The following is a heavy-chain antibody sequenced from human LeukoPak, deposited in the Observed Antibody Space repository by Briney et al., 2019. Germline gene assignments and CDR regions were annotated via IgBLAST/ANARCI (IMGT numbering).Heavy chain of an antibody. J-gene: IGHJ4*02. CDR3: AKDYYDSSIFSAPHLFAC. D-gene: IGHD3-22*01. CDR2: IRGSGGNT. CDR1: GFTFSSHA. V-gene: IGHV3-23*01. Sequence: PGGSLRLSCAASGFTFSSHAMTWVRQASGKGLEWVSSIRGSGGNTYYADSAKGRFTISRDNFQNTLYLQMNSLRAEDTAVYYCAKDYYDSSIFSAPHLFACWGQGTLVTVSS.